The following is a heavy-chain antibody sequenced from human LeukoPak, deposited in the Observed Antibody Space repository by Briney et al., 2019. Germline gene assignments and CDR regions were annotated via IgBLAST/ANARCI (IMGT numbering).Heavy chain of an antibody. D-gene: IGHD4-23*01. CDR2: IYYSGST. CDR1: GGSISSYY. V-gene: IGHV4-59*08. J-gene: IGHJ4*02. CDR3: ARHSTVVTSHFDY. Sequence: SETLSLTCTVSGGSISSYYWSWIRQPPGKGLEWIGYIYYSGSTNYNPSLKSRVTISVDTSKDQFSLKLSSVTAADTAVYYCARHSTVVTSHFDYWGQGTLVTVSS.